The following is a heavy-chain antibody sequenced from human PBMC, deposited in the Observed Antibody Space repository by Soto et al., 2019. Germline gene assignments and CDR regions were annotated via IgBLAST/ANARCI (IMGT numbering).Heavy chain of an antibody. Sequence: SETLSLTCTVSGGSISSYYWSWIRQPPGKGLEWIGYIYYSGSTNYNPSPKSRVTISVDTSKNQFSLKLSSVTAADTAVYYCASLPIGYCSSTSCYRNKNYYYYYMDVWGKGTTVTVSS. J-gene: IGHJ6*03. D-gene: IGHD2-2*02. V-gene: IGHV4-59*01. CDR1: GGSISSYY. CDR3: ASLPIGYCSSTSCYRNKNYYYYYMDV. CDR2: IYYSGST.